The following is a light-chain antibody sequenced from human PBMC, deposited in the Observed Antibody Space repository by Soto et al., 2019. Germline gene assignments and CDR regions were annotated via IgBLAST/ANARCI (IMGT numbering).Light chain of an antibody. J-gene: IGKJ1*01. Sequence: DIQMTQSPSSLSASVGDRVTITCRASQGIRNYLAWYQQKPGKVPKPLIYAAATLQSGVPSRFSGSGSGTDFTLTISSLQPADVATYYCQKYDSAPWTFGQGTKVEIK. CDR1: QGIRNY. CDR3: QKYDSAPWT. V-gene: IGKV1-27*01. CDR2: AAA.